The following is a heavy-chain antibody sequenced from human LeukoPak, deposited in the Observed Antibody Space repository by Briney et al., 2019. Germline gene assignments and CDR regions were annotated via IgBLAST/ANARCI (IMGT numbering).Heavy chain of an antibody. CDR3: ARVPPQWLPNRDAFDI. Sequence: GGSLRLSCAASGFMFSSYWMTWVRQAPGKGLEWVANIKQAGSETSYVDSVKGRFTISRDNAKNSLYLQMNSLRAEDTAVYYCARVPPQWLPNRDAFDIWGQGTMVTVSS. D-gene: IGHD6-19*01. CDR1: GFMFSSYW. CDR2: IKQAGSET. J-gene: IGHJ3*02. V-gene: IGHV3-7*01.